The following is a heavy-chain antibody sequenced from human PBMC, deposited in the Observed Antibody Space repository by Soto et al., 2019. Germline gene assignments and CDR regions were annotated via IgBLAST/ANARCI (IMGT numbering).Heavy chain of an antibody. D-gene: IGHD2-2*02. J-gene: IGHJ4*02. V-gene: IGHV3-15*01. CDR2: IKSKTDGGTT. CDR3: TTLGYCNGKRCYRGTYVDY. Sequence: EVQLVESGGGLVKPGGSLRLSCAASGFTFINAWMTWVRQAPGKGLEWVGRIKSKTDGGTTDYAAPVKGRFTISRDESKNTLYLQMNSLKIEDTAVYYCTTLGYCNGKRCYRGTYVDYWGQGTLVTVSS. CDR1: GFTFINAW.